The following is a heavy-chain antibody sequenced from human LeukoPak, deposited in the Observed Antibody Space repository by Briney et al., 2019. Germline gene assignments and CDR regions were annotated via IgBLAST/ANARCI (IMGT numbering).Heavy chain of an antibody. CDR1: GYSISSGYY. CDR3: ARDSKAEVGATSGFDY. CDR2: IYHSGST. D-gene: IGHD1-26*01. Sequence: PSETLSLTCAVSGYSISSGYYWGWIRQPPGKGLEWIGSIYHSGSTYYNPSLKSRVTISVDTSKNQFSLKLSSVTAADTAVYYCARDSKAEVGATSGFDYWGQGTLVTVSS. V-gene: IGHV4-38-2*02. J-gene: IGHJ4*02.